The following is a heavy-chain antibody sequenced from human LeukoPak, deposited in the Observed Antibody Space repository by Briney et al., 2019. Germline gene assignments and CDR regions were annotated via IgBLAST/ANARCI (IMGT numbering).Heavy chain of an antibody. CDR1: GFTLRSYV. CDR3: AKDPDCTSGVCYTFFDY. CDR2: ISGSGGST. Sequence: GGSLRLSCVASGFTLRSYVMNWVRQTPGKGLEWVSSISGSGGSTYYADSVKGRFTISRDNSKNTLYLQMNSLRAEDTAVYYCAKDPDCTSGVCYTFFDYWGQGTLVTVSS. D-gene: IGHD2-8*01. V-gene: IGHV3-23*01. J-gene: IGHJ4*02.